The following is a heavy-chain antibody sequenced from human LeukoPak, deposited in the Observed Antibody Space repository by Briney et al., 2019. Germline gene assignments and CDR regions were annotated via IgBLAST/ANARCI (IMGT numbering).Heavy chain of an antibody. J-gene: IGHJ3*02. CDR1: RFSFSGYW. Sequence: GGSLRLSCAASRFSFSGYWMSWVRQAPGKGLEWVANIKQDGSEKYYVDSVKGRFTISRDNAKNSLFLQMNSLRAEDTAVYYCARVKVGVWGVFDTWGQGTMVTVSS. D-gene: IGHD1-26*01. CDR3: ARVKVGVWGVFDT. V-gene: IGHV3-7*01. CDR2: IKQDGSEK.